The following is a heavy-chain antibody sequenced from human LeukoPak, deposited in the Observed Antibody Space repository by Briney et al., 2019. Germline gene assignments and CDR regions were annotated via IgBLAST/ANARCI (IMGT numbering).Heavy chain of an antibody. CDR1: GFSVRTNY. CDR2: IYSGGTI. CDR3: VRAVHHLFYSDNSGYYGDAFDV. J-gene: IGHJ3*01. D-gene: IGHD3-22*01. Sequence: GGSLRLSCAAPGFSVRTNYMSWVRQAPGKGLERVSVIYSGGTIRYADSVKGRFTISRDNSRDTLHLQMNSLRVDDTAVYYCVRAVHHLFYSDNSGYYGDAFDVWGQGTVVTVSS. V-gene: IGHV3-53*01.